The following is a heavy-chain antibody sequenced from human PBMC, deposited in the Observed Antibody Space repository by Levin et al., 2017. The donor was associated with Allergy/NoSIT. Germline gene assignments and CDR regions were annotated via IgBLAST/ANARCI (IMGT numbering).Heavy chain of an antibody. D-gene: IGHD5-18*01. CDR2: IYYSGST. CDR3: ARVGNTAEAFDI. J-gene: IGHJ3*02. CDR1: GGSVSSGSYY. Sequence: SETLSLTCTVSGGSVSSGSYYWSWIRQPPGKGLEWIGYIYYSGSTNYNPSLKSRVTISVDTSKNQFSLKLSSVTAADTAVYYCARVGNTAEAFDIWGQGTMVTVSS. V-gene: IGHV4-61*01.